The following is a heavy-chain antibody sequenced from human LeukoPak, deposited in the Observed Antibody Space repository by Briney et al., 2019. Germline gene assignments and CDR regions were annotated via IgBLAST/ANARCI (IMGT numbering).Heavy chain of an antibody. V-gene: IGHV3-15*01. Sequence: GGSLRLSCVVSGFPFTNAWMSWVRQAPGKGLEWVGRIKSKTDGGTADYAAPVRGRFTMWRDDARSALYLQMNSLQTEDTAVSYCTPDLMDVWGKGTTVTVSS. CDR1: GFPFTNAW. CDR2: IKSKTDGGTA. CDR3: TPDLMDV. J-gene: IGHJ6*03.